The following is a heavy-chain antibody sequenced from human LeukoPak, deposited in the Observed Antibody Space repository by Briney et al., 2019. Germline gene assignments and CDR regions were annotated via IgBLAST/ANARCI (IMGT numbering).Heavy chain of an antibody. CDR2: INSDGSST. CDR1: GFAFSKYW. V-gene: IGHV3-74*01. Sequence: GGSLRLSCAASGFAFSKYWMHWVRQAPGRGLVWVSRINSDGSSTAYADSVKGRFTISRGNAKNTLYLQMNSLRAEDTAVYYCARGADSDLDVWGKGTTVTVSS. J-gene: IGHJ6*04. CDR3: ARGADSDLDV. D-gene: IGHD2-15*01.